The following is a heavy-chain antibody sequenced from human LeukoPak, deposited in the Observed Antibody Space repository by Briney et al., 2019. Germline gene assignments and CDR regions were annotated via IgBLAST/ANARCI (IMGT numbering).Heavy chain of an antibody. J-gene: IGHJ4*02. CDR1: GYSISSGYY. D-gene: IGHD3-3*01. Sequence: SETLSLTCTVSGYSISSGYYWGWIRQPPGKGLEWIGSIYHSGSTYYNPSLKSRVTISVDTSKNQFSLKLSSVTAADTAVYYRARENDIFGASDYWGQGTLVTVSS. CDR3: ARENDIFGASDY. V-gene: IGHV4-38-2*02. CDR2: IYHSGST.